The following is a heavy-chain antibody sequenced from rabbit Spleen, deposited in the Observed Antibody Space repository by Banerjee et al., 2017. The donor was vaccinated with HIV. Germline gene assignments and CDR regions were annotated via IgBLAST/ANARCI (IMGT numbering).Heavy chain of an antibody. CDR1: GFSFNSGYD. V-gene: IGHV1S40*01. J-gene: IGHJ4*01. Sequence: QSLEESGGGLVQPEGSLTLTCKASGFSFNSGYDMCWVRQAPGKGLEWVACAYAGSSGGTYSATWAKGRFTISKTSSTTVTLQMTSLTAADTATYFCARDLAGVIGWNFGWWGPGTLVTVS. CDR3: ARDLAGVIGWNFGW. CDR2: AYAGSSGGT. D-gene: IGHD4-1*01.